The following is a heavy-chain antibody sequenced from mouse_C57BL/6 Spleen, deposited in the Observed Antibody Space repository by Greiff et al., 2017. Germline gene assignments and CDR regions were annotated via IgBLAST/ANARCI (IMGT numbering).Heavy chain of an antibody. V-gene: IGHV1-69*01. D-gene: IGHD4-1*01. CDR2: IDPSDSYT. Sequence: QVQLQQPGAELVMPGASVKLSCKASGYTFTSYWMHWVKPRPGQGLEWIGEIDPSDSYTNYNQKFKGKSTVTVDKSSSTAYMQLSSLTSEDSAVYYCARLLGYFDYWGQGTTLTVSS. CDR1: GYTFTSYW. J-gene: IGHJ2*01. CDR3: ARLLGYFDY.